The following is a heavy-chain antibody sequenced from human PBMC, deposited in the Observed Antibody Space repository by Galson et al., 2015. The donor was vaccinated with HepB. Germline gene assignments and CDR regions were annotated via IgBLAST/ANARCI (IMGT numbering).Heavy chain of an antibody. CDR3: ARLDSSWFFDF. D-gene: IGHD6-13*01. CDR2: ITSSSTYT. V-gene: IGHV3-11*06. Sequence: SLRLSCAASGFTFRDDYMSWIRQAPGKGLEWVSYITSSSTYTNYADSVKGRFTISRDNAKNSLYLQMNSLRGEDTAVYYCARLDSSWFFDFWAREAWSPSPQ. CDR1: GFTFRDDY. J-gene: IGHJ4*02.